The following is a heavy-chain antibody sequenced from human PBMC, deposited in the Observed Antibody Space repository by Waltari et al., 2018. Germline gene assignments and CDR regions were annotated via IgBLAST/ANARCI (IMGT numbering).Heavy chain of an antibody. CDR1: GYTFPSYD. J-gene: IGHJ4*02. Sequence: QVQLVQSGAEVKKPGASVKVSCKASGYTFPSYDINWVPQAHGKGLEWMGWMNPTSGNTGYAQKFQGRVTMTRNTSISTAYMELSSLRSEDTAVYYCARGRFYDYVWGSYRNPGLSGWGQGTLVTVSS. D-gene: IGHD3-16*02. CDR3: ARGRFYDYVWGSYRNPGLSG. CDR2: MNPTSGNT. V-gene: IGHV1-8*01.